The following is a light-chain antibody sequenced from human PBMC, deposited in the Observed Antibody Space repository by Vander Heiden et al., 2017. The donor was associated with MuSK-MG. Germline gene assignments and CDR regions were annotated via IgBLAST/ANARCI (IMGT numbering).Light chain of an antibody. CDR2: DAS. CDR3: QQRRSWPIT. J-gene: IGKJ5*01. CDR1: QSLDHY. V-gene: IGKV3-11*01. Sequence: PGERATLSCRATQSLDHYLAWYQQKPGQAPRLLIYDASNRATGIPDRFSGSGSETDFTLTISSLEPEDFALYYCQQRRSWPITFGQGTRL.